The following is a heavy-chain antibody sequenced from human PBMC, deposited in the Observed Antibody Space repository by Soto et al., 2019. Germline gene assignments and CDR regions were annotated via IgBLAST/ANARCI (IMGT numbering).Heavy chain of an antibody. D-gene: IGHD3-10*01. V-gene: IGHV3-23*01. CDR3: AIGECFSTSYVSL. J-gene: IGHJ4*02. CDR2: ISGRGGAT. CDR1: GFTVTSFA. Sequence: EVQLLESGGGMVRPGGSLRLSCAASGFTVTSFAVRWVRQAPGKGLEWVSAISGRGGATYYADSVKGRFTVSRDNSRNTVDLQVDSLRVEHTSVYDWAIGECFSTSYVSLWCQGNLVTVAS.